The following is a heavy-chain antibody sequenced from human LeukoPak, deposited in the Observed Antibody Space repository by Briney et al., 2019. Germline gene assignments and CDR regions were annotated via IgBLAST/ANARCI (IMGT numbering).Heavy chain of an antibody. CDR1: GISISPFY. V-gene: IGHV4-59*01. CDR2: VYYTGTT. J-gene: IGHJ4*02. CDR3: ARYLRDSGTYVFDY. D-gene: IGHD3-16*01. Sequence: SETLSLTCTVSGISISPFYWSWIRQSPQKGLEWIGYVYYTGTTNYNPSLKSRVTMSVDTSESQFSLRLSSVTAADTAFYYCARYLRDSGTYVFDYWRQGPLVIVSS.